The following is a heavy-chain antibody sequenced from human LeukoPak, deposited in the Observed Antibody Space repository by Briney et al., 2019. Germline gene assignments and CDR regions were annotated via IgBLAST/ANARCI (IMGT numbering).Heavy chain of an antibody. CDR2: ISAYNGNT. CDR3: ARDALRYGGYAGFDC. Sequence: ASVKVSCKASGYTFTSYGISWVRQAPGQGLEWMGWISAYNGNTNYAQKLQGRVTMATDTSTSTAYMELRSLRSDDTAVYYCARDALRYGGYAGFDCWGQGTLVTVSS. CDR1: GYTFTSYG. V-gene: IGHV1-18*01. J-gene: IGHJ4*02. D-gene: IGHD5-12*01.